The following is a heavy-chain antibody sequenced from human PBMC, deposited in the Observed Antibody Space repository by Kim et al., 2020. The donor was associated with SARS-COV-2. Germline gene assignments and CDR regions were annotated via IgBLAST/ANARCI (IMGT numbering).Heavy chain of an antibody. J-gene: IGHJ4*02. CDR1: GFTVSSSY. V-gene: IGHV3-53*01. CDR3: ANSVTYPYYFDY. Sequence: GGSLRLSCAASGFTVSSSYMNWVRQAPGKGLEWVSVIYSGGRTYYADSVKGRFTISRDNSKNMLYLQMNSLRAEDTAIYYCANSVTYPYYFDYWGQGTLVTVSS. D-gene: IGHD1-26*01. CDR2: IYSGGRT.